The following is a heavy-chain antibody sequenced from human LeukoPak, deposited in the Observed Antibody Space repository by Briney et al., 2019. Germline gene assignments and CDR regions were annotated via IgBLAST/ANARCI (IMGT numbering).Heavy chain of an antibody. CDR3: AKNFVSSGYPFDY. Sequence: GGSLRLSCAASGFTFSDYYMSWIRQAPGKGLEWVSYISSRSSNTNYADSVKGRFTISRDNAKNSLYLQMNSLRADDTAVYYCAKNFVSSGYPFDYWGQGTLVTVSS. V-gene: IGHV3-11*03. CDR2: ISSRSSNT. CDR1: GFTFSDYY. D-gene: IGHD3-22*01. J-gene: IGHJ4*02.